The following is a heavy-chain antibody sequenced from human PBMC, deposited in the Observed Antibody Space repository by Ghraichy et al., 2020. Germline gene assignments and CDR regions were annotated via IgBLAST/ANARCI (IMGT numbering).Heavy chain of an antibody. CDR1: GYTFTGYY. CDR2: INPNSGGT. D-gene: IGHD3-22*01. CDR3: ARPYWRDSSGYYYW. V-gene: IGHV1-2*02. Sequence: ASVKVSCKASGYTFTGYYMHWVRQAPGQGLEWMGWINPNSGGTNYAQKFQGRVTMTRDTSISTAYMELSRLRSDDTAVYYCARPYWRDSSGYYYWWGQGTLVTVSS. J-gene: IGHJ4*02.